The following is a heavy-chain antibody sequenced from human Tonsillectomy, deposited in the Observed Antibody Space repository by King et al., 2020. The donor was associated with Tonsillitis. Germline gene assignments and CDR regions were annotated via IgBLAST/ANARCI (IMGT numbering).Heavy chain of an antibody. CDR3: AKARWVDQQLGVLFDY. V-gene: IGHV3-30*02. J-gene: IGHJ4*02. D-gene: IGHD6-13*01. CDR2: IRSDGSNK. CDR1: GFTFTSYG. Sequence: VQLVESGGGVVQPGGSLRLSCAASGFTFTSYGMHWVRQAPGKGLEWVAFIRSDGSNKYYADSVKGRFTISRDNSKNTLYLQMNSLRAEDTAVYYCAKARWVDQQLGVLFDYWGQGTLVTVSS.